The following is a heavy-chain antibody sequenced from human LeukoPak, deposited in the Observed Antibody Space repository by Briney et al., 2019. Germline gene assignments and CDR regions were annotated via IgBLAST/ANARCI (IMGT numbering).Heavy chain of an antibody. J-gene: IGHJ4*02. Sequence: SVNVSCKPYGGTFSSYASSWVRQAPGQGLEWMGVIIPIFCTANYAQKFQGRVTSTTDESTRTAYMELSRLRSEATAVYYCARSSGTAMVLIYWGQGTLVTVSS. CDR1: GGTFSSYA. D-gene: IGHD5-18*01. CDR2: IIPIFCTA. V-gene: IGHV1-69*05. CDR3: ARSSGTAMVLIY.